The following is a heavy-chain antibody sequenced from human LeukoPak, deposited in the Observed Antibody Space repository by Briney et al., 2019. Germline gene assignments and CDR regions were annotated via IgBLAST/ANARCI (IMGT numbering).Heavy chain of an antibody. D-gene: IGHD3-22*01. Sequence: ASVKVSCKASGYTVTNYGITWVRQAPGQGLELMGWISAYNGNINYAQNLQGRVTMTTDTSTSTAYMELRSLRSDDTAMYYCARSLYYDSSGYHLYWGQGTLLTVSS. J-gene: IGHJ1*01. V-gene: IGHV1-18*01. CDR3: ARSLYYDSSGYHLY. CDR1: GYTVTNYG. CDR2: ISAYNGNI.